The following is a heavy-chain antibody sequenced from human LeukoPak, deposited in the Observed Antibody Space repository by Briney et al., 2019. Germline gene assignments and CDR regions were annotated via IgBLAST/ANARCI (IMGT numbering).Heavy chain of an antibody. D-gene: IGHD1-26*01. CDR2: IMPFFGTT. V-gene: IGHV1-69*13. Sequence: SVKVSCKAFGGTFSNYAINWVRQAPGQGLEWMGGIMPFFGTTNYAQTLQGRVTITADESTTTAYMELSSLRSEDTAIYYCARDPFVGRGQELGGFDMWGQGTMVIVSS. CDR1: GGTFSNYA. CDR3: ARDPFVGRGQELGGFDM. J-gene: IGHJ3*02.